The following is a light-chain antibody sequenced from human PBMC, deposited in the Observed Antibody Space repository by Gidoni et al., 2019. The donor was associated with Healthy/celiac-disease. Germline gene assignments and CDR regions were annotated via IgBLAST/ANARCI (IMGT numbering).Light chain of an antibody. CDR3: QQYGSSPWT. V-gene: IGKV3-20*01. CDR1: QRVSSSY. CDR2: GAS. J-gene: IGKJ1*01. Sequence: IVLTQSPGTLSLSPGERATLSCRTRQRVSSSYLAWYQQKPGQAPRLLIYGASSRATGIPDRFSGSGSGTDFTLTISRLEPEDFAVYYCQQYGSSPWTFGQGTKVEIK.